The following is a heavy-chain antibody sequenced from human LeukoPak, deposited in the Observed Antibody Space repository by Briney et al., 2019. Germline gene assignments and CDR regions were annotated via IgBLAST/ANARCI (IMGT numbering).Heavy chain of an antibody. Sequence: PGGSLRLSCAASGFTCSDYAMNWVRQAPGKGLEWVSAISGSGGSTYYADSVKGRFTISRDNSKNTLYLQMNSLRAEDTAVYYCAKFGTYCGGDCFDYWGQGTLVTVSS. CDR1: GFTCSDYA. D-gene: IGHD2-21*01. CDR3: AKFGTYCGGDCFDY. CDR2: ISGSGGST. J-gene: IGHJ4*02. V-gene: IGHV3-23*01.